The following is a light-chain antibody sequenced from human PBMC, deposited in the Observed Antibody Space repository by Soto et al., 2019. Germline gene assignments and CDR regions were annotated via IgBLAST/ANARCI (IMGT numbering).Light chain of an antibody. CDR2: ASS. CDR1: QDIRDD. V-gene: IGKV1-17*01. CDR3: LQHNSFAFT. Sequence: DIQMTQSPSSLSASVGDRVTITCRASQDIRDDLGWYQQKPGKAPKSLIYASSSLQSGAPARFSGSGSGTEFTLTISSLYPEDFATYYCLQHNSFAFTFGPGTKVDVK. J-gene: IGKJ3*01.